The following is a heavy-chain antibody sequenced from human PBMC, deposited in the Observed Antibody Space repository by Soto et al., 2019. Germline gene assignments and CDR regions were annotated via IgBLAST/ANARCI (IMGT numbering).Heavy chain of an antibody. J-gene: IGHJ6*02. V-gene: IGHV5-10-1*01. CDR2: TDPSDSYT. CDR3: ATNYYDSSGYPPRWNYGMDV. CDR1: GYSFTSYW. D-gene: IGHD3-22*01. Sequence: SGESLKISCKGSGYSFTSYWISWVRQMPGKGLEWMGRTDPSDSYTNYSPSFQGHVTISADKSISTAYLQWSSLKASDTAMYYCATNYYDSSGYPPRWNYGMDVWGQGTTVTVSS.